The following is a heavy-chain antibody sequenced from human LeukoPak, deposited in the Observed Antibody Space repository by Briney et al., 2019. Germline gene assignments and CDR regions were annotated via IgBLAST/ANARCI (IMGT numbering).Heavy chain of an antibody. Sequence: SETLSLTCTVSGGSISSGNYYWGWIRQPPGKGLEWIGTIYYSGSTYYNPSLKSRVTISVDTSKNQFSLQLNSVTPEDTAVYYCARGRCSGGSCHNWFDPWGQGTLVTVSS. D-gene: IGHD2-15*01. J-gene: IGHJ5*02. V-gene: IGHV4-39*01. CDR3: ARGRCSGGSCHNWFDP. CDR2: IYYSGST. CDR1: GGSISSGNYY.